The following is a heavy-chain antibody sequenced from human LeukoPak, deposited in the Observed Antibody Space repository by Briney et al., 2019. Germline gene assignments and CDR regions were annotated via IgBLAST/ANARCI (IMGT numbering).Heavy chain of an antibody. CDR1: GFTFGDYA. CDR2: IRSKAYGGTT. V-gene: IGHV3-49*04. CDR3: TRISLGATVDY. J-gene: IGHJ4*02. D-gene: IGHD1-26*01. Sequence: GGSLRLSCTASGFTFGDYAMSWVRQAPGKGLEWVGLIRSKAYGGTTEYAASVKGRFTISRDDSKSIAYLQMNSLKTEDTAVYYCTRISLGATVDYWGQGTLVTVSS.